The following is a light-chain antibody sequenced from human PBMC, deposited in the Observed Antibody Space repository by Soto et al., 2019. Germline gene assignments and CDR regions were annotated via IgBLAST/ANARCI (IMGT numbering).Light chain of an antibody. V-gene: IGKV3-11*01. CDR3: QQRSNWPRT. CDR1: QSVSSSY. Sequence: IVLTQSPGTLSLSPWERATLSCRASQSVSSSYLAWYQQKPGQAPRLLIYDASNRATGIPARFSGSGSGTDFTLTISSLEPEDFAVYYCQQRSNWPRTFGQGTKVDIK. CDR2: DAS. J-gene: IGKJ1*01.